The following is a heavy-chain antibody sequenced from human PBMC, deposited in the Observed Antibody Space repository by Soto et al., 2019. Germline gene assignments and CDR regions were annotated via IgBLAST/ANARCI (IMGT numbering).Heavy chain of an antibody. CDR3: AKGTATGRGAFDI. CDR2: ILVDGRT. D-gene: IGHD3-9*01. Sequence: CGSMRLSCAACGFSCSSYDMSWVRQAPGKGLEWVSTILVDGRTFYVDSVKGRFTISRDNSKNTVYLQMNSLTAEDTALYYCAKGTATGRGAFDICGQGTMVTGSS. J-gene: IGHJ3*02. V-gene: IGHV3-23*01. CDR1: GFSCSSYD.